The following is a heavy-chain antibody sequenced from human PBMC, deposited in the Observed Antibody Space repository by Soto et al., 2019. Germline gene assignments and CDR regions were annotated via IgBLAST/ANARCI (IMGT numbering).Heavy chain of an antibody. V-gene: IGHV3-23*01. Sequence: PGGSLRLSCAASGFTFSNYAMSWVRQAPGKGLEWVSTIGGSDGTTYLADSVKGRFTISRDNYKNTLFLQMNRLRAEDTAVYYCATHPADIPKDFQSCGQGTLVTV. CDR2: IGGSDGTT. CDR3: ATHPADIPKDFQS. CDR1: GFTFSNYA. D-gene: IGHD2-15*01. J-gene: IGHJ4*02.